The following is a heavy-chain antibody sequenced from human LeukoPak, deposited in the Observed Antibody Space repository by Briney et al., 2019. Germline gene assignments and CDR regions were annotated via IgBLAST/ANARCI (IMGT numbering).Heavy chain of an antibody. D-gene: IGHD3-10*01. CDR1: GGSISSYY. CDR2: IYYSGST. V-gene: IGHV4-59*01. J-gene: IGHJ4*02. Sequence: PSETLSLTRTVSGGSISSYYWSWIRQPPGKGLEWIGYIYYSGSTNYNPSLKSRVTISVDTSKNQFSLKLSSVTAADTAVYYCASGNYGSGSYYLDYWGQGTLVTVSS. CDR3: ASGNYGSGSYYLDY.